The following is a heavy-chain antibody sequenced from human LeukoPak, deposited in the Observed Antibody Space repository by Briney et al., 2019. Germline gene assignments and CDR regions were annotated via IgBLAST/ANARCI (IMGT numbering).Heavy chain of an antibody. CDR1: GFTFSSYE. D-gene: IGHD3-10*01. V-gene: IGHV3-48*03. CDR3: ASLGELYVVDY. J-gene: IGHJ4*02. Sequence: GGSLRLSCAASGFTFSSYEMNWVRQAPGKGLEWVSYISSSGSTIYYADSVKGRFTISRDNAKNSLYLQMNSLRAEDTAVYYCASLGELYVVDYWGQGTLVTVSS. CDR2: ISSSGSTI.